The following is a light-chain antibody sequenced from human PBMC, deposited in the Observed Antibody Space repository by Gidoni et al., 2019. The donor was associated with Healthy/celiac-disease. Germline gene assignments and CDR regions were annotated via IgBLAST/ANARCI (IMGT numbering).Light chain of an antibody. J-gene: IGKJ1*01. CDR3: QQYKTLRT. CDR2: DAS. CDR1: QSISSW. V-gene: IGKV1-5*01. Sequence: DIQMTQSPSTLSASVGDRVTITCRASQSISSWLAWYQQKPGKAPKLLIYDASSLESGVPSRFSGSGSGTEFTLTISSLQPDDFATYYCQQYKTLRTFXXXTKVEIK.